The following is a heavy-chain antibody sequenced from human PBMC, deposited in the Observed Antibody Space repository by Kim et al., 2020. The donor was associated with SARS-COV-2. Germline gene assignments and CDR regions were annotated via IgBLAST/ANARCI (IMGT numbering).Heavy chain of an antibody. J-gene: IGHJ4*01. CDR3: VKVIPTVTTLMAAGY. V-gene: IGHV3-64D*06. Sequence: GGSLRLSCSASGFTFSSYAMHWVRQAPGKGQEYVSAISSNGGSTYYADSVKGRFTISRDNSKNTLYLQMSSLTAEDTAGYYCVKVIPTVTTLMAAGYWG. CDR1: GFTFSSYA. CDR2: ISSNGGST. D-gene: IGHD4-4*01.